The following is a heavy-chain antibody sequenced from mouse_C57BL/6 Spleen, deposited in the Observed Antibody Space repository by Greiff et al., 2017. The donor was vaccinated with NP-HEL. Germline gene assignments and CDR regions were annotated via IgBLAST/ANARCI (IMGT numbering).Heavy chain of an antibody. CDR3: AREERSGDGGAMDD. V-gene: IGHV1-81*01. D-gene: IGHD3-2*02. CDR1: GYTFTSYG. CDR2: IYPRSGNT. J-gene: IGHJ4*01. Sequence: VQLQESGAELARPGASVKLSCKASGYTFTSYGISWVKQRTGQGLEWIGEIYPRSGNTYYNEKFKGKATLTADKSSSTAYMELRSLTSEDSAVYFCAREERSGDGGAMDDCGERTSVTASS.